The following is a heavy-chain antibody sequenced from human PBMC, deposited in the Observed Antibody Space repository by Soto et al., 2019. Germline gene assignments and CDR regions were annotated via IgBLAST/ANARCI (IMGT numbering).Heavy chain of an antibody. CDR3: TTSPY. CDR2: IRSKTNNYAT. Sequence: PXASLLLSFAVSGFTFSGAAIHWVRQAPGKGLEWIGRIRSKTNNYATAYADSVTGRFTLSRNDSSNTAYLQMNSLKTEDTAVYYCTTSPYWGQGTLVTVSS. V-gene: IGHV3-73*01. J-gene: IGHJ4*02. CDR1: GFTFSGAA.